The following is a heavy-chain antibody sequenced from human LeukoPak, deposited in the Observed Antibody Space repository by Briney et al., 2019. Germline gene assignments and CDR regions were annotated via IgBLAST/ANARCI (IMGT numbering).Heavy chain of an antibody. CDR3: ARLIAANNWFDP. D-gene: IGHD6-6*01. CDR2: IYTSGST. Sequence: SQTLSLTCTVSGGSISSGSYYWSWIRQPAGKGLEWIGRIYTSGSTNYNPSLKSRVTISVDTSKNQFSLKLSSVTAADTAVYYCARLIAANNWFDPWGQGTLVTVSS. V-gene: IGHV4-61*02. CDR1: GGSISSGSYY. J-gene: IGHJ5*02.